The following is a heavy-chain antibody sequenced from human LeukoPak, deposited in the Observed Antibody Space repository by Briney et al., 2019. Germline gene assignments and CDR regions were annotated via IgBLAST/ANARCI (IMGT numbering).Heavy chain of an antibody. Sequence: PSETLSLTCAVYGGSFSGYYWSWIRQPLGKGLEWIGEINHSGSTNYNPSLKSRVTISVDTSKNQFSLKLSSVTAADTAVYYCARVNYDFWSGYYDGADYYGMDVWGQGTTVTVSS. CDR2: INHSGST. D-gene: IGHD3-3*01. CDR3: ARVNYDFWSGYYDGADYYGMDV. J-gene: IGHJ6*02. V-gene: IGHV4-34*01. CDR1: GGSFSGYY.